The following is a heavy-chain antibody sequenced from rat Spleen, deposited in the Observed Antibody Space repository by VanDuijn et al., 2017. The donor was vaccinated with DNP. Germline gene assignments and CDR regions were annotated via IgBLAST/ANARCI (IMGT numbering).Heavy chain of an antibody. V-gene: IGHV2S75*01. Sequence: QVQLKESGPVLVQASETLSLTCTVSGFSLTNYGVIWVRQSPGKGLEWVGIIWGHGNTDYNSALKSRLSINRDTSKSQVFLKMNSLQTDDTAIYYGTRESWGYVMDAWGQGASVTVSS. CDR1: GFSLTNYG. CDR2: IWGHGNT. D-gene: IGHD5-1*01. J-gene: IGHJ4*01. CDR3: TRESWGYVMDA.